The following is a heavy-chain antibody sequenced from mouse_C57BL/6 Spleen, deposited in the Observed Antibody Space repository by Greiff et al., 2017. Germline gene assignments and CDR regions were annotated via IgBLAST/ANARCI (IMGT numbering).Heavy chain of an antibody. CDR3: AIPTVVAPGDY. Sequence: QVQLQQPGAELVKPGASVKLSCKASGYTFTSYWMHWVKQRPGQGLEWIGMIHPNSGSTNYNEKFKSKATLTVDKSSSTVNMQLSSLTSEDSAVYYCAIPTVVAPGDYWGQGTSVTVSS. V-gene: IGHV1-64*01. CDR1: GYTFTSYW. J-gene: IGHJ4*01. D-gene: IGHD1-1*01. CDR2: IHPNSGST.